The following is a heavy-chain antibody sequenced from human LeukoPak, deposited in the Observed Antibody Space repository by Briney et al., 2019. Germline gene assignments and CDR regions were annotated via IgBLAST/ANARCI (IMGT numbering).Heavy chain of an antibody. J-gene: IGHJ4*02. V-gene: IGHV4-34*01. CDR3: AITMVRGVITLDY. CDR2: IKHSGST. Sequence: SETLSLTCAVYGGSFSGYYWSWIRQPPGKGLEWIGEIKHSGSTNYNPSLKSRVTISVDTSKNQFSLKLSSVTAADTAVYYCAITMVRGVITLDYWGQGTLVTVSS. D-gene: IGHD3-10*01. CDR1: GGSFSGYY.